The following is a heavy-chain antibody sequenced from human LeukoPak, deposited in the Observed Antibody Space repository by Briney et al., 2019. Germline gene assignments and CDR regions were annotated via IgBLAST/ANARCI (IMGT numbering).Heavy chain of an antibody. CDR1: GGSISSSSYY. CDR3: AREKDLSRWFDP. J-gene: IGHJ5*02. V-gene: IGHV4-39*07. Sequence: SETLSLTCTVSGGSISSSSYYWGWIRQPPGKGLEWIGSIYYSGSTYYNPSLKSRVTISVDTSKNQFSLKLSSVTAADTAVYYCAREKDLSRWFDPWGQGTLVTVSS. CDR2: IYYSGST. D-gene: IGHD2-15*01.